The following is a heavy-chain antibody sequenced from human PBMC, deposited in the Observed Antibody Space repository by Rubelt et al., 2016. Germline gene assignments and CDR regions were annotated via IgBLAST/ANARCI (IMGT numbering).Heavy chain of an antibody. V-gene: IGHV3-30*04. D-gene: IGHD4-17*01. CDR1: TFSSYA. CDR3: ARASHDYGDDY. J-gene: IGHJ4*02. Sequence: TFSSYAMHWVRQAPGKGLEWVAVISYDGSNKYYADSVKGRFTISRDNAKNSLYLQMNSLRAEDTAVYYCARASHDYGDDYWGQGTLVTVSS. CDR2: ISYDGSNK.